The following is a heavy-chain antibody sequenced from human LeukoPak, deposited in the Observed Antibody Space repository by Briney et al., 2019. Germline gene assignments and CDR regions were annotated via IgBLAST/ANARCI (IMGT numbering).Heavy chain of an antibody. Sequence: ASVKVSCKASGYTFTSYDINWVRQATGQWLEWMGWMSPNSGNTGYAQKFQGRVTITRNTSISTAYMELSSLRSEDTAVYYCARVNDYGDPHFDYWGQETLVTVSS. V-gene: IGHV1-8*03. D-gene: IGHD4-17*01. J-gene: IGHJ4*02. CDR1: GYTFTSYD. CDR3: ARVNDYGDPHFDY. CDR2: MSPNSGNT.